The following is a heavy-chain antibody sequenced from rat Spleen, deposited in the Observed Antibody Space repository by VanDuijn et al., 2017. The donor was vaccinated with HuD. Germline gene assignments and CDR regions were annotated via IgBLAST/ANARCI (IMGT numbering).Heavy chain of an antibody. J-gene: IGHJ3*01. D-gene: IGHD1-11*01. V-gene: IGHV5-7*01. CDR2: IYYDGTND. CDR1: GFTFSDYT. CDR3: ARPDYGFPFAY. Sequence: EVRLVESGGGLVQPGRSLKLSCAASGFTFSDYTMAWVRQAPKKGLEWVTAIYYDGTNDDYRDSVRGRFTVSRDNAKSTLYLQMDSLRSEDTATYYCARPDYGFPFAYWGQGTLVTVSS.